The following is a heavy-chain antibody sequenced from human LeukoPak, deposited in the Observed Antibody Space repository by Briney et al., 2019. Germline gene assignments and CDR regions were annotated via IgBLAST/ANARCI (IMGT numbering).Heavy chain of an antibody. D-gene: IGHD3-22*01. CDR1: GGSISSSSYY. J-gene: IGHJ4*02. CDR2: IYYSGST. CDR3: ASTYDSSGYFDY. Sequence: SETLSLTCTVSGGSISSSSYYWGWIRQPPGKGLEWIGSIYYSGSTYYNPSLKSRVTISVDTSKNQFSLKLSSVTAADTAVYYCASTYDSSGYFDYWGQGTLVTVSS. V-gene: IGHV4-39*07.